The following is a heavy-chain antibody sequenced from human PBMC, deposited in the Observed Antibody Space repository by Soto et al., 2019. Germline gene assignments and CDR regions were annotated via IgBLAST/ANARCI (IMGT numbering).Heavy chain of an antibody. CDR3: ARDRCTNGVCYLFAFDF. CDR1: GYTFTSYG. Sequence: ASVKVSCKASGYTFTSYGISWVRQAPGQGLEWMGWISAYNGNTNYAQKLQGRVTMTTDTSTSTAYMELRSLRSDDTAVYYCARDRCTNGVCYLFAFDFWGQGTMVTVSS. V-gene: IGHV1-18*01. J-gene: IGHJ3*01. CDR2: ISAYNGNT. D-gene: IGHD2-8*01.